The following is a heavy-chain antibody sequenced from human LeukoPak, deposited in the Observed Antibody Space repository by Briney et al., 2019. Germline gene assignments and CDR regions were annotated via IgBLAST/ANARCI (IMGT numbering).Heavy chain of an antibody. CDR2: ILFIFGTS. Sequence: GSSVTDSFQSCVGTLLTYAISGVRQARGQGLEWMAVILFIFGTSNYAEKFQGRVTITADESTSTAYIELSSLNSEDTAVYYCARTIAARTYYYYYMDVWGKGSTVSVCS. CDR3: ARTIAARTYYYYYMDV. J-gene: IGHJ6*03. V-gene: IGHV1-69*01. CDR1: VGTLLTYA. D-gene: IGHD6-6*01.